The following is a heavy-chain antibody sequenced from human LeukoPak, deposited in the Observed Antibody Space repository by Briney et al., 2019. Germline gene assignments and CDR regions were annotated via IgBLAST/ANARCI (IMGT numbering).Heavy chain of an antibody. Sequence: GGSLRLSCAASGFTFSYFGLHWVRQAPGKGLEWVALISTDPSNKNYADSVKGRFTISRDNSINTLYLQMRSLRVEDTGVYYCVKDSGTTWFGRGSEWGRGTLVIVSS. D-gene: IGHD3-10*01. J-gene: IGHJ4*02. CDR3: VKDSGTTWFGRGSE. V-gene: IGHV3-30*18. CDR1: GFTFSYFG. CDR2: ISTDPSNK.